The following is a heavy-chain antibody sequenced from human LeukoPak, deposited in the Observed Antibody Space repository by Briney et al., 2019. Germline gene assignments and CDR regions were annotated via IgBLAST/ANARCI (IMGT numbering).Heavy chain of an antibody. J-gene: IGHJ4*02. V-gene: IGHV4-59*01. CDR3: ARVGNLAVAGSIDY. CDR2: IYYSGST. Sequence: SETLSLTCTVSGGSISSYYWSWIRQPPGKGLEWIGYIYYSGSTNYNPCLKSRVTISVDTSKNQFSLKLSSVTAADTAVYYCARVGNLAVAGSIDYWGQGTLVTVSS. D-gene: IGHD6-19*01. CDR1: GGSISSYY.